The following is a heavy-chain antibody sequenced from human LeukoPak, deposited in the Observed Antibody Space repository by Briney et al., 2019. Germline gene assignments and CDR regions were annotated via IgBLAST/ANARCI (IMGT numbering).Heavy chain of an antibody. CDR3: AGVAASQPKPFNY. J-gene: IGHJ4*02. CDR1: GGSISSSSW. D-gene: IGHD5-12*01. V-gene: IGHV4-4*02. Sequence: SSETLSLTCAVSGGSISSSSWWSWVRQPPGKGLEWIGEIYYSGSAYYNPSLKSRVTISVDTSKNQFSLRLSSVTAADTAVYYCAGVAASQPKPFNYWGQGTLVTVSS. CDR2: IYYSGSA.